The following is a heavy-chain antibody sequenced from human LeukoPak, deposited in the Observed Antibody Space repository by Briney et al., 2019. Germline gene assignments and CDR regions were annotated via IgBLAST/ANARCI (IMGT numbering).Heavy chain of an antibody. CDR1: GGSISSTSYY. CDR3: ARGTYYYGSGTYYNVGYFDY. D-gene: IGHD3-10*01. V-gene: IGHV3-53*01. Sequence: ETLSLTCIVSGGSISSTSYYWGWIRQPPGKGLEWVSVIYSGGSTYYADSVKGRFTISRDNSKNTLYLQMNSLRAEDTAVYYCARGTYYYGSGTYYNVGYFDYWGQGTLVTVSS. CDR2: IYSGGST. J-gene: IGHJ4*02.